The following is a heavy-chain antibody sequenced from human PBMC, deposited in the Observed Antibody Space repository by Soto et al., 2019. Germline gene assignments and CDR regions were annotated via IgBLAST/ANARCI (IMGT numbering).Heavy chain of an antibody. CDR3: ASTTFDDYGDYGGNYYYYYMDV. Sequence: GASVKVSCKASGYTFTSYDINWVRQATGQGLEWMGWMNPNSGNTGYAQKFQGRVTMTRNTSISTAYMELSSLRSEDTAVYYCASTTFDDYGDYGGNYYYYYMDVWGKGTTVTVSS. CDR1: GYTFTSYD. V-gene: IGHV1-8*01. CDR2: MNPNSGNT. J-gene: IGHJ6*03. D-gene: IGHD4-17*01.